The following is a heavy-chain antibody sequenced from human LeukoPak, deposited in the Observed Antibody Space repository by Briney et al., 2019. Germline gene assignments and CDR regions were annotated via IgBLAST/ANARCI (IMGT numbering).Heavy chain of an antibody. Sequence: MPSETLSLTCTVSGGSISSGGYYWSSIRQHPGKGLEWIGYIYYRGSTYYNPSLKSRVTISVDTSKNQFSLKLSSVTAADTAVYYCASYCGGDCYLIEPAYYFDYWGQGTLVTVSS. V-gene: IGHV4-31*03. D-gene: IGHD2-21*02. J-gene: IGHJ4*02. CDR2: IYYRGST. CDR1: GGSISSGGYY. CDR3: ASYCGGDCYLIEPAYYFDY.